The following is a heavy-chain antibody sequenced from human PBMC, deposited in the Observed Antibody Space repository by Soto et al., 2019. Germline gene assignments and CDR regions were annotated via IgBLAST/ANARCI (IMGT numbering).Heavy chain of an antibody. J-gene: IGHJ1*01. Sequence: QVQLQESGPGLVKPSQTLSLTCTVSGGSISSGAYYWSWIRQHPGKGLEWIGYIYYNGSTYYNPSHKGRVTLSVDTSKNQFSRKLRSVSSADTAVYYCASSSGARSCAYWGQGTLVTVSS. V-gene: IGHV4-31*03. D-gene: IGHD2-15*01. CDR3: ASSSGARSCAY. CDR2: IYYNGST. CDR1: GGSISSGAYY.